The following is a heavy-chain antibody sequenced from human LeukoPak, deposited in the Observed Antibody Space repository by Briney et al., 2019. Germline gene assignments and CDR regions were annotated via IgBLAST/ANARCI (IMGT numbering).Heavy chain of an antibody. J-gene: IGHJ5*02. CDR3: ARRWLGSSWVRFSWFDP. V-gene: IGHV4-4*02. D-gene: IGHD6-13*01. Sequence: KPSGTLSLTCAVPGGSISSSNWWSWVRQPPGKGLEWIGEIYHSGSTNYNPSLKSRVTISVDKSKNQFSLKLSSVTAADTAVYYCARRWLGSSWVRFSWFDPWGQGTLVTVSS. CDR1: GGSISSSNW. CDR2: IYHSGST.